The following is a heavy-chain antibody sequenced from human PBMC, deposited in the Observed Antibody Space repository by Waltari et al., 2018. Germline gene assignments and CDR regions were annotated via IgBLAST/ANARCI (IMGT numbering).Heavy chain of an antibody. D-gene: IGHD2-15*01. CDR2: ISYDGSNK. Sequence: QVQLVESGGGVVQPGRSLRLPCAASGFTFRSYAMPWVGKAPGKGVEWVAVISYDGSNKYYADSVKGRFTISRDNSKNTLYLQMNSLRAEDTAVYYCARVAVVTEFAFDYWGQGTLVTVSS. CDR3: ARVAVVTEFAFDY. J-gene: IGHJ4*02. CDR1: GFTFRSYA. V-gene: IGHV3-30*01.